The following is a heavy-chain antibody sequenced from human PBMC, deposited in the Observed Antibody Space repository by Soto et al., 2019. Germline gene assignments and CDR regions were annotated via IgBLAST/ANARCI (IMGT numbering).Heavy chain of an antibody. CDR1: GYTFTSYG. CDR3: ARAYCTNGVCYPASHNWFDP. D-gene: IGHD2-8*01. V-gene: IGHV1-18*01. CDR2: ISAYNGNT. Sequence: ASVKVSCKASGYTFTSYGISRVRQAPGQGLEWMGWISAYNGNTNYAQKLQGRVTMTTDTSTSTAYMELRSLRSDDTAVYYCARAYCTNGVCYPASHNWFDPWGQGTLVTVSS. J-gene: IGHJ5*02.